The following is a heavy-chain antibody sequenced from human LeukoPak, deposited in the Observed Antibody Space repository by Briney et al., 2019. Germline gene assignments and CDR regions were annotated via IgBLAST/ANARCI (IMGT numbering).Heavy chain of an antibody. J-gene: IGHJ4*02. Sequence: QPGGSLRLSCAASGFTFSSYGMSWVRRAPGKGPEWVSGISGSGGNTYYADSVKGRFTISRDNSQNTLYLQMNTLRAEDTAVYYCAKVVSGYHFDYWGQGTLVTVS. V-gene: IGHV3-23*01. CDR1: GFTFSSYG. CDR2: ISGSGGNT. D-gene: IGHD5-12*01. CDR3: AKVVSGYHFDY.